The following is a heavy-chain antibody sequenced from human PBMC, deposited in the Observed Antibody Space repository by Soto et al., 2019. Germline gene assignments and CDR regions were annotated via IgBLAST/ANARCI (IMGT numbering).Heavy chain of an antibody. V-gene: IGHV4-30-2*01. CDR2: IYHSGST. CDR3: ASTVGTFFGVVPRYYFYY. D-gene: IGHD3-3*01. Sequence: SETLSLTCAVSGGSISSGGYSWSWIRQPPGKGLEWIGYIYHSGSTYYNPSLKSRVTISVDRSKNQFSLKLSSVTAADTAVYYCASTVGTFFGVVPRYYFYYGGRGTLVTVSS. J-gene: IGHJ4*02. CDR1: GGSISSGGYS.